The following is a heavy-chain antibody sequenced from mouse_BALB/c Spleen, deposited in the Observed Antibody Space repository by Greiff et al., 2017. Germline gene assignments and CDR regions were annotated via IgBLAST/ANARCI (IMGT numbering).Heavy chain of an antibody. V-gene: IGHV1-80*01. Sequence: VQLQQSGAELVRPGSSVKISCKASGYAFSSYWMNWVKQRPGQGLEWIGQVYPGDGDTNYNGKFKGKATLTADKSSSTAYMQLSSLTSEDSAVYFCARRLPSYAMDYWGQGTSVTVSS. D-gene: IGHD2-2*01. J-gene: IGHJ4*01. CDR2: VYPGDGDT. CDR3: ARRLPSYAMDY. CDR1: GYAFSSYW.